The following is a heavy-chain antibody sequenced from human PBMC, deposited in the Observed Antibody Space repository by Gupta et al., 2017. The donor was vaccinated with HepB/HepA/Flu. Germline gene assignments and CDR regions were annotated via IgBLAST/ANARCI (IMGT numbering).Heavy chain of an antibody. Sequence: QPQLQESGPGLVKPSETLSLTCNVSGGSTNSGNFWGWLRQPPGKGLEWIANVHLSGSTYYTPSLKSRVTISIDTSKNQFSLKLSSVTAADTAVYYCARRQYNSGWYGDWYFDLWGRGTLVTVSS. CDR3: ARRQYNSGWYGDWYFDL. CDR2: VHLSGST. V-gene: IGHV4-39*01. D-gene: IGHD6-19*01. J-gene: IGHJ2*01. CDR1: GGSTNSGNF.